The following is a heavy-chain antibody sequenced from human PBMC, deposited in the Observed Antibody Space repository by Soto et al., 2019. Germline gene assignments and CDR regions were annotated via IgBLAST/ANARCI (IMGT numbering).Heavy chain of an antibody. V-gene: IGHV3-72*01. Sequence: EVQLVESGGGLVQPGGSLRLSCAASGLIFSAYHMDWVRQAPGKGLEWVGRIRRKANSYTTEYAASVKGRFTISRDDSKNSLYVQMNSLKSEDTAVYYCAMLGGWSGGSSGMDVWGQGTTVTVSS. J-gene: IGHJ6*02. CDR3: AMLGGWSGGSSGMDV. D-gene: IGHD6-19*01. CDR2: IRRKANSYTT. CDR1: GLIFSAYH.